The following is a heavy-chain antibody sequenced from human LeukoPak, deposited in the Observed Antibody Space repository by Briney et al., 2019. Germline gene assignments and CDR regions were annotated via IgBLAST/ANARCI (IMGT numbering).Heavy chain of an antibody. CDR1: GYTFTSHD. J-gene: IGHJ4*02. CDR3: ARSRGVAPYFDN. CDR2: INIYNDNI. V-gene: IGHV1-18*01. D-gene: IGHD3-10*01. Sequence: ASAKVSCKASGYTFTSHDISWVRQAPGQGLEWMGWINIYNDNIKYAQNFQGRVTMTTDTSTSTVYMELTSLTSDDTAVYYCARSRGVAPYFDNWGQGTLVTVSS.